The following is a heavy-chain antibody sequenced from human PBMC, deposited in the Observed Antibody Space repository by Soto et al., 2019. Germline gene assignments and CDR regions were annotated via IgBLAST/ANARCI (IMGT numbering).Heavy chain of an antibody. CDR2: INHSGST. D-gene: IGHD2-15*01. CDR1: GGSFSGYY. J-gene: IGHJ5*02. CDR3: ARGFRFCSGGSCYSGWFDP. V-gene: IGHV4-34*01. Sequence: QVQLQQWGAGLLKPSETLSLTCVVYGGSFSGYYWSWIRQPPGKGLEWIGEINHSGSTNYNPCLKSPVTISVDTSKNQFSLKLSSVPAADTAVYYCARGFRFCSGGSCYSGWFDPWGQGTLVTVSS.